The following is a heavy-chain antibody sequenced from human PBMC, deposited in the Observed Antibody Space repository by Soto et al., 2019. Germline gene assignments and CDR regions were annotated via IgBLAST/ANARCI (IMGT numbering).Heavy chain of an antibody. Sequence: QVQLVESGGALVTPGGSLRVSCAASGFSFSDYYMTWIRQAPGKGPEWVGLISGLSSYANYAASVKGRFTISRDNDKNLLYLQMNALRAEDTAIYYCATLARRSDGFNPPDPWGQGTLVTVSS. D-gene: IGHD2-15*01. CDR3: ATLARRSDGFNPPDP. CDR1: GFSFSDYY. CDR2: ISGLSSYA. V-gene: IGHV3-11*05. J-gene: IGHJ5*02.